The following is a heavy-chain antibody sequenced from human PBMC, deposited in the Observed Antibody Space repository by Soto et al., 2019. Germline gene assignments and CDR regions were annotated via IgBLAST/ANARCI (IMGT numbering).Heavy chain of an antibody. Sequence: QLQLQESGPGLVKPSETLSLTCTVSGGSISSSSYYWGWIRQPPGKGLEWIGSIYYSGSTYYNPSLKSRVTISVDTSRNQFSLKLSSVTAADTAVYYCARHGILTGLYYFDYWGQGTLVTVSS. CDR2: IYYSGST. D-gene: IGHD3-9*01. CDR1: GGSISSSSYY. J-gene: IGHJ4*02. CDR3: ARHGILTGLYYFDY. V-gene: IGHV4-39*01.